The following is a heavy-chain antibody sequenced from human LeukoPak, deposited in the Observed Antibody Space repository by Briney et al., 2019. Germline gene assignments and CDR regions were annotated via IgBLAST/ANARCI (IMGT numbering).Heavy chain of an antibody. V-gene: IGHV4-59*01. J-gene: IGHJ4*02. CDR2: IYYSGST. CDR1: GGSISSYY. D-gene: IGHD3-22*01. CDR3: ARDWDSSGYYDY. Sequence: SETLSLTCTVSGGSISSYYWSWIRQPPGKGLEWVGYIYYSGSTNYNPSLKSRATISVDTSKNQFSLKLSSVTAADTAVYYCARDWDSSGYYDYWGQGTLVTVSS.